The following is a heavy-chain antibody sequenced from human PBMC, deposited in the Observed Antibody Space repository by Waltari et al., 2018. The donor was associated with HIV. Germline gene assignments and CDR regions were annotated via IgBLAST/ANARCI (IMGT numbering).Heavy chain of an antibody. V-gene: IGHV3-23*01. Sequence: EVQLLESGGGLVQPGGSLRLSCVGSGFTFRNYGMTWVRQAPGKGLKWVSGLSGSGGSTHYADSVKGRFTISRDNSNNTSYLQMNSLRAEDTAVYYCAIQYNPLNNYYYGMDVWGQGTTVTVSS. J-gene: IGHJ6*02. D-gene: IGHD1-1*01. CDR1: GFTFRNYG. CDR2: LSGSGGST. CDR3: AIQYNPLNNYYYGMDV.